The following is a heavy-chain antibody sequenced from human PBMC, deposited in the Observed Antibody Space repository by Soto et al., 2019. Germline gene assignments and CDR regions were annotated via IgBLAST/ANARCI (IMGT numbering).Heavy chain of an antibody. CDR3: ARRGYYGSGSYSKGDYFDY. J-gene: IGHJ4*02. CDR1: GGSISSSSYY. D-gene: IGHD3-10*01. Sequence: QLQLQESGPGLVKPSETLSLTCTVSGGSISSSSYYWGWIRQPPGKGLEWIGSIYYSGSTYYNPSLKSRVTISVDTSKNQFSLKLSSVTAADTAVYYCARRGYYGSGSYSKGDYFDYWGQGTLVTVSS. V-gene: IGHV4-39*01. CDR2: IYYSGST.